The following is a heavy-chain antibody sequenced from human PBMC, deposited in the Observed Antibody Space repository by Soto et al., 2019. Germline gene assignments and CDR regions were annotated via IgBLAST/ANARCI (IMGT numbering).Heavy chain of an antibody. Sequence: GASVKVSCKASGYTFTSYYMHWVRQAPGQGLEWMGIINPSGGSTSYAQKFQGRVTMTRDTSTSTVYMELSSLRSEDTAVYYCARDWGIAARLFYGRDVWEQGTTVTVS. CDR1: GYTFTSYY. V-gene: IGHV1-46*01. D-gene: IGHD6-6*01. J-gene: IGHJ6*01. CDR3: ARDWGIAARLFYGRDV. CDR2: INPSGGST.